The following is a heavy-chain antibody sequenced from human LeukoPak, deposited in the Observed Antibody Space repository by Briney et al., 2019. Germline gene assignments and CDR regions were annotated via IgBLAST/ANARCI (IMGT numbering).Heavy chain of an antibody. Sequence: SETLSLTCVVAGGSIFTNDYWWGWIRQPPGTGLEWIGTIDQAETTFYNVSLETRVTISVNTPNNQFSLRLTAVGAADTAVYYCARRRDGYNQLDYWGQGTLVTVSS. CDR3: ARRRDGYNQLDY. CDR1: GGSIFTNDYW. CDR2: IDQAETT. V-gene: IGHV4-39*01. J-gene: IGHJ4*02. D-gene: IGHD5-24*01.